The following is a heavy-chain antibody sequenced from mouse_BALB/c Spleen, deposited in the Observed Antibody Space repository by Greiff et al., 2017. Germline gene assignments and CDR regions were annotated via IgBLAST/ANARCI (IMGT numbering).Heavy chain of an antibody. D-gene: IGHD2-4*01. J-gene: IGHJ4*01. CDR3: ARWIYDYPHYYAMDY. CDR1: GYSITSDYA. Sequence: VQLKESGPGLVKPSQSLSLTCTVTGYSITSDYAWNWIRQFPGNKLEWMGYISYSGSTSYNPSLKSRISITRDTSKNQFFLQLNSVTTEDTATYYCARWIYDYPHYYAMDYWGQGTSVTVSS. CDR2: ISYSGST. V-gene: IGHV3-2*02.